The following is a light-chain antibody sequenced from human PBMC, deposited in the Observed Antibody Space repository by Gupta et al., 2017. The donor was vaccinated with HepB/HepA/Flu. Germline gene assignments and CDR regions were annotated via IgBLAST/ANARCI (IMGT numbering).Light chain of an antibody. CDR3: QQRDSTPVT. J-gene: IGKJ4*01. CDR2: AAS. V-gene: IGKV1-39*01. CDR1: HSISSY. Sequence: DIQITQSPSSLSSSVGDRVTLTCRASHSISSYLNWYQQKPGKAPKLLIYAASRWESGVPSRFSGSGSGTDFTLTISMLQPEDFATYYCQQRDSTPVTFGGGTKVEIK.